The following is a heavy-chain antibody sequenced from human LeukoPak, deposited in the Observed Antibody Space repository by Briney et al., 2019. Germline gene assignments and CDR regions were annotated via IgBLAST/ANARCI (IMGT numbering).Heavy chain of an antibody. D-gene: IGHD4-11*01. J-gene: IGHJ6*03. CDR2: IKQDGSEK. V-gene: IGHV3-7*01. Sequence: GGSLRLSCAASGFTFSSYWMSWVRQAPGKGLEWVANIKQDGSEKYYVASVKGRFTISRDNAKNSLYLQMSSLRAEDTAVYYCTRVEETATTAAIIRKYSYYYYYMDVWGKGNTVTVSS. CDR1: GFTFSSYW. CDR3: TRVEETATTAAIIRKYSYYYYYMDV.